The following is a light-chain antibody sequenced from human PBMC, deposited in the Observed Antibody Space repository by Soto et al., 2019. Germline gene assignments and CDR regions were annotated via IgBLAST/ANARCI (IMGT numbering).Light chain of an antibody. J-gene: IGKJ4*01. V-gene: IGKV3-15*01. Sequence: IVVTQSPATLSVSPGERVTFSCKASLFIANHLAWYQHKPGQSPRLLIHAASTGTPGVPARFSGSWSGAEFILTSDRLPSDDSAIYFCQQYYRCPVTIGGETKVEIQ. CDR1: LFIANH. CDR3: QQYYRCPVT. CDR2: AAS.